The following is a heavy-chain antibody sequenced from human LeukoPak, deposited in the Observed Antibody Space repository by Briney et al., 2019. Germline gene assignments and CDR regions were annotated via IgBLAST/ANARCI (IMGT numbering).Heavy chain of an antibody. Sequence: SETLSLTCSVSGGSISNYYWTWIRQPPGKGLEWIGYIYYSGNTNYNPSLKSRVTISLDTSKNQLSLKLTSVTAADTAVYYCARCSRGTSVGMDVWGQVTTVTVSS. J-gene: IGHJ6*02. CDR2: IYYSGNT. CDR1: GGSISNYY. D-gene: IGHD1-1*01. CDR3: ARCSRGTSVGMDV. V-gene: IGHV4-59*08.